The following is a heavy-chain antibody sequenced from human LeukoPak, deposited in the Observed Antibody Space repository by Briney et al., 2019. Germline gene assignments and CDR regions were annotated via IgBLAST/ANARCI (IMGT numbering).Heavy chain of an antibody. CDR3: ASRLRERFDS. J-gene: IGHJ4*02. CDR1: GYSFPNYW. V-gene: IGHV5-51*01. Sequence: GESLKISCKVSGYSFPNYWIGWVRQMPGNGLEWLGILYPGDSDTRYSPSFQGQVTISADKSISTAYLQWSSLKASDTAMYYCASRLRERFDSWGQGTLVTVSS. CDR2: LYPGDSDT. D-gene: IGHD5-12*01.